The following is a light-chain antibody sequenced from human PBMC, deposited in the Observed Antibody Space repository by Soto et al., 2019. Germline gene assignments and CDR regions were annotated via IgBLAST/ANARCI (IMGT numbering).Light chain of an antibody. CDR3: QQSYSTPPDT. CDR2: AAS. CDR1: QSISKY. Sequence: DIQMTQSPSSLSASVGDRVTITCRASQSISKYLNWYQQKPGQAPNLLIYAASTLQSGVPSRFNGSGSGTDFTLTISSPQPEDFATYYCQQSYSTPPDTFGQGTKLEIK. V-gene: IGKV1-39*01. J-gene: IGKJ2*01.